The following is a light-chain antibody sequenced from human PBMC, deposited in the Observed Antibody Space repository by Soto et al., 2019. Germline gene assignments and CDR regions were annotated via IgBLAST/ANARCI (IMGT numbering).Light chain of an antibody. V-gene: IGKV3-11*01. CDR1: QTVSSS. Sequence: IVMTQSPATLSVSPGERATLSCRGSQTVSSSLAWYQQKPGQAPRLLIYEASNRATGIPARFSGSGSGADFTLTISSLEPEDFALYYCQQHINWPLTFGGGTKVDIK. CDR3: QQHINWPLT. J-gene: IGKJ4*01. CDR2: EAS.